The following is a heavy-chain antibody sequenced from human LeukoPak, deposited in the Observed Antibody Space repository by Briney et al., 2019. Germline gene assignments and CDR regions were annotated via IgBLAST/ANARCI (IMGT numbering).Heavy chain of an antibody. Sequence: ASVKVSCKASGYTFTGYYMHWVRQAPGQGLEWMGWINPNSGGTNYAQKFQGRVTMTRDTSISTAYMELSRLRSDDTAVYYFAKGGKRWLLKLYFDYWGQGTLVTVSS. CDR2: INPNSGGT. D-gene: IGHD5-24*01. CDR3: AKGGKRWLLKLYFDY. J-gene: IGHJ4*02. V-gene: IGHV1-2*02. CDR1: GYTFTGYY.